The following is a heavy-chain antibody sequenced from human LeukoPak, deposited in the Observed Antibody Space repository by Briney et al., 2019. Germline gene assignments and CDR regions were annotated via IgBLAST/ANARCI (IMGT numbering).Heavy chain of an antibody. CDR2: INSDGRST. D-gene: IGHD2-15*01. CDR3: ARDLGYCSGGSCNDWFDP. J-gene: IGHJ5*02. CDR1: GFTFSSYW. Sequence: GGSLRLSCVASGFTFSSYWMHWVRQAPGKGLVWVSRINSDGRSTNYADPMNDRFSIFRDNGENTLYLQMNSLRVEDTAVYHCARDLGYCSGGSCNDWFDPWGQGTLVTVSS. V-gene: IGHV3-74*01.